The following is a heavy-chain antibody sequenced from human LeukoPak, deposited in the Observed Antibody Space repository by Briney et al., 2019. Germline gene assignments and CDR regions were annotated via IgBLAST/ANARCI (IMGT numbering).Heavy chain of an antibody. D-gene: IGHD5-24*01. V-gene: IGHV4-59*01. Sequence: SETLSLTCTVSGDSIRSYYWSWIRQTPGKGLEWIGSIYYSRSTNYNPSLKSRLTISLDTSKNQFSLKLTSVTAADTAVYYCARGLPHRDGYNYSDYWGQGTLVTVSS. CDR1: GDSIRSYY. CDR2: IYYSRST. J-gene: IGHJ4*02. CDR3: ARGLPHRDGYNYSDY.